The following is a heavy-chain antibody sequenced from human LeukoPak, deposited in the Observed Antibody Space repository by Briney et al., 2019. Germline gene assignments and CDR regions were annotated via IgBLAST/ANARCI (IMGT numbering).Heavy chain of an antibody. CDR3: GCPTVTTPPTDY. Sequence: GSLRLSCTASGFNLSYYSMSWVRQPPGKGLEWIGSIYYSGNTYYNPSLKSRVTISVDTSKNQFSLKLSSVTAADTAVYYCGCPTVTTPPTDYWGQGTLVTVFS. CDR2: IYYSGNT. D-gene: IGHD4-11*01. CDR1: GFNLSYYS. J-gene: IGHJ4*02. V-gene: IGHV4-39*01.